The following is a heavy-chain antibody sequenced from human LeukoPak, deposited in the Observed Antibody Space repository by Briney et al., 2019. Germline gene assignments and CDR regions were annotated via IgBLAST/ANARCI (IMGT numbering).Heavy chain of an antibody. CDR2: ISWNSDSI. CDR3: AKGPYSNIWYLNWFDP. V-gene: IGHV3-9*01. Sequence: QPGGSLRLSCAASGFTFDDYAMHWVRQVPGKGLEWVSGISWNSDSIGYADSVKGRFTISRDNAKNSLYLQMNSLRAEDTALYYCAKGPYSNIWYLNWFDPWGQGTLVTVSS. CDR1: GFTFDDYA. D-gene: IGHD6-13*01. J-gene: IGHJ5*02.